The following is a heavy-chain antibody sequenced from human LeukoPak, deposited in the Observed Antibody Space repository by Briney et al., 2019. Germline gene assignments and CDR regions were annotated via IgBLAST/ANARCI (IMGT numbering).Heavy chain of an antibody. V-gene: IGHV3-23*01. CDR3: AKGSSNWLDHYYFDF. D-gene: IGHD6-13*01. CDR2: ISDSGGST. CDR1: GFTCSSYA. Sequence: GGSLRLSCAASGFTCSSYAVSWVRQAPGQGLAWVSAISDSGGSTQYADSVKGRFTISRDNSKNTLYLQMNSLRVEDTAVYYCAKGSSNWLDHYYFDFWGQGTLVTVSS. J-gene: IGHJ4*02.